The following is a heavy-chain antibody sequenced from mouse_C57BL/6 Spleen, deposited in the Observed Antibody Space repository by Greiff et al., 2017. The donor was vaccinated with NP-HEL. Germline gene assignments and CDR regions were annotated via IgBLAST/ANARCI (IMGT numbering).Heavy chain of an antibody. CDR1: GYTFTSYW. Sequence: QVQLQQSGAELVRPGTSVKLSCKASGYTFTSYWMHWVKQRPGQGLEWIGVIDPSDSYTNYNQKFKGKATLTVDTSSSTAYMQLSSLTSEDSAVYYCARRGADWYAMDYWGQGTSVTVSS. J-gene: IGHJ4*01. V-gene: IGHV1-59*01. D-gene: IGHD4-1*01. CDR2: IDPSDSYT. CDR3: ARRGADWYAMDY.